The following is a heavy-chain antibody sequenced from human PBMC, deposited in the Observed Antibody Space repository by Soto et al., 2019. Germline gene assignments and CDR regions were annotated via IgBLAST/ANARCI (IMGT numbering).Heavy chain of an antibody. CDR1: GFNVSRNY. D-gene: IGHD1-26*01. V-gene: IGHV3-53*01. CDR2: IYTGGTT. CDR3: AIRSGSHG. Sequence: EVQMVESGGGLIQPGGSLTLSCAASGFNVSRNYMSWVRQSPGKGLEWLSVIYTGGTTYYADSVKGRFTISKDNFKKTLYLQMNSLRLEDTAVYYCAIRSGSHGWGQGTTVTVSS. J-gene: IGHJ6*02.